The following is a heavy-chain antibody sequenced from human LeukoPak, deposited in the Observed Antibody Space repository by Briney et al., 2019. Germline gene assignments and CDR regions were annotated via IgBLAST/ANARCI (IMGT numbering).Heavy chain of an antibody. CDR3: ARMGPDCSSTSCYLDY. CDR1: GGTFSSYA. J-gene: IGHJ4*02. CDR2: IIPIFGTA. Sequence: SVKVSCKASGGTFSSYAISWVRQAPGQGLEWMGRIIPIFGTANYAQKFQGRVTITTDESTSTAYMELSSLRFEDTAVYYCARMGPDCSSTSCYLDYWGQGTLVTVSS. D-gene: IGHD2-2*01. V-gene: IGHV1-69*05.